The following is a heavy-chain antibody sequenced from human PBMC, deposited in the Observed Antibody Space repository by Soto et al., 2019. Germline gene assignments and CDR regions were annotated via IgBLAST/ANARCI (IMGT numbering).Heavy chain of an antibody. D-gene: IGHD3-22*01. V-gene: IGHV1-69*13. Sequence: SVKVSCKTSGGTSSDYAISWVRQAPGQGLEWMGKIIPIFGTANYAQKFQGRVTITADESTNTAYMELSSLRSEDTAVYYCARAPPPHYYDSSGYYPFFDYWGQGALVTVS. CDR3: ARAPPPHYYDSSGYYPFFDY. CDR1: GGTSSDYA. CDR2: IIPIFGTA. J-gene: IGHJ4*02.